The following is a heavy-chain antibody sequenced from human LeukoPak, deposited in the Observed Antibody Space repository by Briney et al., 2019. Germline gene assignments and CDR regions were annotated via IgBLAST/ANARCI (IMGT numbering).Heavy chain of an antibody. Sequence: GGSLRLSCAASGFTVSSNYMSWVRQAPGKGLEWVSIIYSIGTTYYTDSVKGRFTISRDNSKDTLYLQMNSLRAEDTAVYYCAKRVAASSGANDYWGQGTLVTVSS. V-gene: IGHV3-53*01. D-gene: IGHD5-18*01. CDR2: IYSIGTT. CDR3: AKRVAASSGANDY. CDR1: GFTVSSNY. J-gene: IGHJ4*02.